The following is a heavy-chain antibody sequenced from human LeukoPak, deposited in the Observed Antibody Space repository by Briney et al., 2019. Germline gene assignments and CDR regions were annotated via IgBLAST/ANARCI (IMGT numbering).Heavy chain of an antibody. V-gene: IGHV3-23*01. CDR1: GFTFSSYA. J-gene: IGHJ4*02. Sequence: PGGSLRLSCAASGFTFSSYAMSWVRQAPGKGLEWVSAISGSGGSTYYADSVKGRFTISRDNSKNTLYLQMNSLRAEDTAVYYCAKGRGYSGYDLYYFDYWGQGTLVTVSS. D-gene: IGHD5-12*01. CDR2: ISGSGGST. CDR3: AKGRGYSGYDLYYFDY.